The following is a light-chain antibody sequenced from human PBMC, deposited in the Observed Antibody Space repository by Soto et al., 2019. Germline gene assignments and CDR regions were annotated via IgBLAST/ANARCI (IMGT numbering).Light chain of an antibody. V-gene: IGLV2-18*02. J-gene: IGLJ1*01. CDR2: EVS. Sequence: QSALTQPPSVSGSPGQSVAISCTGTSSDVGSYNRVSWYQQPPGTAPKLMIYEVSNRPSGVPDRFSGSKSGNTASLTISGLQAEDEADYYFSSYTTSNTYVFGTGTKVTVL. CDR3: SSYTTSNTYV. CDR1: SSDVGSYNR.